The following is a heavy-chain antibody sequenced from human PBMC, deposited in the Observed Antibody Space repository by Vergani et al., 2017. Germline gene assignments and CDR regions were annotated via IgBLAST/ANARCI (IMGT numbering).Heavy chain of an antibody. V-gene: IGHV4-34*11. D-gene: IGHD1-20*01. Sequence: QVQLQQWGAGLLKPSETLSLTCAVYGGSFSGYYWSWIRQPPGKGLEWIGYIYYSGSTNYNPSLKSRVTISVDTSKNQFSLKLSSVTAADTAVYYCARDSTPYITGTHSTGYYGMDVWGQGTTVTVSS. J-gene: IGHJ6*02. CDR1: GGSFSGYY. CDR3: ARDSTPYITGTHSTGYYGMDV. CDR2: IYYSGST.